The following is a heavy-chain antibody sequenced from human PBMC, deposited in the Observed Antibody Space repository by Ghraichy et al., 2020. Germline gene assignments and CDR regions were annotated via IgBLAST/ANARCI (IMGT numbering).Heavy chain of an antibody. CDR1: GFTFSSYG. V-gene: IGHV3-30*18. CDR2: ISYDGSNK. J-gene: IGHJ4*02. Sequence: LTCAASGFTFSSYGMHWVRQAPGKGLEWVAVISYDGSNKYYADSVKGRFTISRDNSKNTLCLQMNSLRAEDTAVYYCAKGWLGAGFGSIDYWGQGTLVTVSS. D-gene: IGHD5-18*01. CDR3: AKGWLGAGFGSIDY.